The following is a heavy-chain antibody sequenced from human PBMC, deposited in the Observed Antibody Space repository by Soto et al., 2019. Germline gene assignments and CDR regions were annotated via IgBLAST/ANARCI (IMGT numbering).Heavy chain of an antibody. J-gene: IGHJ2*01. Sequence: GGSLRLSCAASGFTFSNYEMNWVRQAPGKRLEWLAYISGSGSIIYYSDSVKGRFTLSRDNVKNSLSLQMDSLRVEDSATYYCPRDYHSGWRSFWFFDLWGRGTPVTVSS. CDR3: PRDYHSGWRSFWFFDL. CDR1: GFTFSNYE. CDR2: ISGSGSII. D-gene: IGHD6-19*01. V-gene: IGHV3-48*03.